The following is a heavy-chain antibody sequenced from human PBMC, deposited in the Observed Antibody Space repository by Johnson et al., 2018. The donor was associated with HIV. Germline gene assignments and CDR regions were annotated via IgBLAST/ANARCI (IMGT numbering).Heavy chain of an antibody. CDR1: GFTFSSYA. Sequence: VQLVESGGGLVQRGGSLRLSCIASGFTFSSYAMSWVRQAPGKGLEWVSAISGSAGLTYYAVSVKGRFTISRTNAKNSLYLQMNSLRAADTAVYYCARDMFGRYYYDSSGYSDDAFDIWGQGTMVTVSS. V-gene: IGHV3-23*04. J-gene: IGHJ3*02. D-gene: IGHD3-22*01. CDR2: ISGSAGLT. CDR3: ARDMFGRYYYDSSGYSDDAFDI.